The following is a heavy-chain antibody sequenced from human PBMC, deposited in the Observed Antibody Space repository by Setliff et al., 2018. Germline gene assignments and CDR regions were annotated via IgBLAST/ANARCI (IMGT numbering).Heavy chain of an antibody. Sequence: GESLKISCAASGFTFSSHWMHWVRQGPGKGPVWVSRINSDGSRTDYADSVKGRFTISRDNAKNSLYLQMNSLRAEDTAVYYCARDRGSSGYYPSGHFDYWGQGTLVTVSS. CDR3: ARDRGSSGYYPSGHFDY. V-gene: IGHV3-74*01. J-gene: IGHJ4*02. D-gene: IGHD3-22*01. CDR1: GFTFSSHW. CDR2: INSDGSRT.